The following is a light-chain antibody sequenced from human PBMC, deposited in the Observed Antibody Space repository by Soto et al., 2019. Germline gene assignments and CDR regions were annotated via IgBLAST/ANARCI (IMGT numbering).Light chain of an antibody. CDR2: GAS. J-gene: IGKJ4*01. CDR3: QRYVGSLT. Sequence: EVVLTQAPGTLPFPPGERATLSCRASQTISSNYLAWYQQIPGQAARLLIYGASTRATGIPDRFSGSGSGTDFTLTVSRLEPEDFAVYYCQRYVGSLTFGGGTKVDIK. CDR1: QTISSNY. V-gene: IGKV3-20*01.